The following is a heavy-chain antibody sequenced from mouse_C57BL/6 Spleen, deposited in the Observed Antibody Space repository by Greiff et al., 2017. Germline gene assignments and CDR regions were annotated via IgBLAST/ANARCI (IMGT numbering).Heavy chain of an antibody. CDR3: ARLDWDVDY. CDR2: IDPSDSET. J-gene: IGHJ2*01. D-gene: IGHD4-1*01. V-gene: IGHV1-52*01. Sequence: QVQLQQPGAELVRPGSSVKLSCKASGYTFTSYWMHWVKQRPIQGLEWIGNIDPSDSETHYNQKFKDKATLTVDKSSSTAYMQLSSLTSEDAAVYYCARLDWDVDYWGQGTTLTVSS. CDR1: GYTFTSYW.